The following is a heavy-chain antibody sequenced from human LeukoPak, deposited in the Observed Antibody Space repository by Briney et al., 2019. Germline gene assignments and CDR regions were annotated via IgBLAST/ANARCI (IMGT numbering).Heavy chain of an antibody. Sequence: PSETLSLTCTVSGGSISSGDYYWSWIRQPPGKGLEWIGYIYYSGSTNYNPSLKSRVTISVDTSKNQFSLKLSSVTAADTAVYYCARTYSSGPFDYWGQGTLVTVSS. D-gene: IGHD6-19*01. CDR1: GGSISSGDYY. CDR2: IYYSGST. V-gene: IGHV4-30-4*01. J-gene: IGHJ4*02. CDR3: ARTYSSGPFDY.